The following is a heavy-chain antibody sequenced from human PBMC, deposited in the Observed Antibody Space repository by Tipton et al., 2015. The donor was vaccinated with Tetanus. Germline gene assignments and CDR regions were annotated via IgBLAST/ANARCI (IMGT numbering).Heavy chain of an antibody. CDR3: AGPTLAHDAFDF. Sequence: LRLSCSVSGGSLSTYFWTWIRQPPGKGLEWVGYISYTGSTNYNPSLKSRLSISLNTSHNQISLKLTSPAATDTAVYYCAGPTLAHDAFDFWGQGTMVTVS. CDR1: GGSLSTYF. V-gene: IGHV4-59*01. CDR2: ISYTGST. D-gene: IGHD5-12*01. J-gene: IGHJ3*01.